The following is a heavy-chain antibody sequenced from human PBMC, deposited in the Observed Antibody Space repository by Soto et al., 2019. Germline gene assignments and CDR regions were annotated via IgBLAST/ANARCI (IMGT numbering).Heavy chain of an antibody. D-gene: IGHD6-19*01. CDR1: GYTFTGYY. V-gene: IGHV1-2*04. CDR3: ARARPGIAVAGTARWFDP. CDR2: INPNSGGT. J-gene: IGHJ5*02. Sequence: ASVKVSCKASGYTFTGYYMHWVRQAPGQGLEWMGWINPNSGGTNYAQKFQGWVTMTRDTSISTAYMELSRLRSDDTAVYYCARARPGIAVAGTARWFDPWRQGTLVTVS.